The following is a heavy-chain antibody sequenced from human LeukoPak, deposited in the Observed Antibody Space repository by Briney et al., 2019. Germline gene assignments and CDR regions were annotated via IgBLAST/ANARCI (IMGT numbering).Heavy chain of an antibody. CDR3: ARHIGGGIEDMDV. J-gene: IGHJ6*03. Sequence: SETLSLTCTVSGGSLGTYYWSWVRQSPGKGLEWIGYIYVTGNRYNPYLQSRVTISVDTSRNQFFLKMSSVTAADTAVYYCARHIGGGIEDMDVWGKGTKVTVSS. V-gene: IGHV4-59*08. D-gene: IGHD3-16*02. CDR1: GGSLGTYY. CDR2: IYVTGN.